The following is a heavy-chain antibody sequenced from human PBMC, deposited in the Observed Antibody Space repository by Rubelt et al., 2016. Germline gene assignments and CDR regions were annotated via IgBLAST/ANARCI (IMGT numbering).Heavy chain of an antibody. Sequence: RYWMHWVRQAPGKGLVWVSRINTDGSTSYADSVKGRFTISGDNSKNTLYLEMNNLSTEDTAMYYCLRTGTTSGYYLESWGQGTLVTVSS. D-gene: IGHD1-7*01. CDR1: RYW. J-gene: IGHJ4*02. CDR2: INTDGST. V-gene: IGHV3-74*01. CDR3: LRTGTTSGYYLES.